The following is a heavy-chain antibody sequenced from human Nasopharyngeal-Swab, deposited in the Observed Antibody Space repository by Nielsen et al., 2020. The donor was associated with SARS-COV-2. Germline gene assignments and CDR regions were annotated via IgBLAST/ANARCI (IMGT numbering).Heavy chain of an antibody. D-gene: IGHD6-13*01. CDR3: AKGIAAAGSRCLDY. CDR1: GFDFNNYG. CDR2: ISWNSVSI. V-gene: IGHV3-9*01. Sequence: SLKISCEASGFDFNNYGMHWVRQAPGKGLEWVSGISWNSVSIGYADSVKGRFTISRDNAKNSLYLQMNSLRAEDTALYYCAKGIAAAGSRCLDYWGQGTLVTVSS. J-gene: IGHJ4*02.